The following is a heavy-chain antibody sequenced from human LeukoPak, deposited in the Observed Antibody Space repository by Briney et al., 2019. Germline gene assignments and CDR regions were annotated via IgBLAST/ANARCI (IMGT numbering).Heavy chain of an antibody. Sequence: ASVKVSCKASVYAFTSYDINWVRQATGQGLDWMGWMNRNSGNTGYAQKFQGRVTMTRNTSISTAYMELSSLRSEDTAVYYCARGRGLRYFDWLRSSNWFDPWGQGTLVTVSS. CDR3: ARGRGLRYFDWLRSSNWFDP. J-gene: IGHJ5*02. D-gene: IGHD3-9*01. CDR2: MNRNSGNT. CDR1: VYAFTSYD. V-gene: IGHV1-8*01.